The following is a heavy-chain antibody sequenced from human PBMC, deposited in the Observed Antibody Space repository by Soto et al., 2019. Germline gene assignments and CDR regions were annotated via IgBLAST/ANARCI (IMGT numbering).Heavy chain of an antibody. J-gene: IGHJ1*01. D-gene: IGHD2-21*02. CDR2: ISGSGGST. CDR1: GFTFSSYA. V-gene: IGHV3-23*01. Sequence: GGSLRLSCAASGFTFSSYAMSWVRQAPGKGLEWVSAISGSGGSTYYADSVKGRFTISRDNSKNTLYLQMNSLRAEDTAVYYCAKGLFYCGGDCYPEYFQHWGQGTLVTVSS. CDR3: AKGLFYCGGDCYPEYFQH.